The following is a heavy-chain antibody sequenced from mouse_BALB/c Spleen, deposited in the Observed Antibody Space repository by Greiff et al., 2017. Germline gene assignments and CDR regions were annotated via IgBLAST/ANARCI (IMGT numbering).Heavy chain of an antibody. CDR2: IDPANGNT. Sequence: VQLQQSGAELVKPGASVKLSCTASGFNIKDTYMHWVKQRPEQGLEGIGRIDPANGNTKYDPKFQGKATITADTSSNTAYLQLSSLTSEDTAVYYCALYDYYAMDYWGQGTSVTVSS. D-gene: IGHD1-3*01. J-gene: IGHJ4*01. V-gene: IGHV14-3*02. CDR3: ALYDYYAMDY. CDR1: GFNIKDTY.